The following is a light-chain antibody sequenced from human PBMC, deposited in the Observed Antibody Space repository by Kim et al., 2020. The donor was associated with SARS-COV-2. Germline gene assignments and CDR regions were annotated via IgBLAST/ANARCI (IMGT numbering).Light chain of an antibody. CDR2: GKN. CDR3: NSWDTSTFHVV. CDR1: SLRLSY. Sequence: SSELTQDPAVSVALGQTVTITCQGDSLRLSYASWYQQKPGQAPLLLIYGKNSRPSGIPDRFSGSSSGTTASLTITGAQAEDEADYYCNSWDTSTFHVVFGGGTQLTVL. V-gene: IGLV3-19*01. J-gene: IGLJ2*01.